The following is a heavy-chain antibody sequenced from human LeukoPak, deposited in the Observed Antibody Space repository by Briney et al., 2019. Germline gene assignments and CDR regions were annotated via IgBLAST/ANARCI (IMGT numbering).Heavy chain of an antibody. D-gene: IGHD6-13*01. Sequence: SETLSLTCAVSGGSISSSSYYWGWIRQPPGKGLEWIGSIYYSGSTYYNPSLKSRVTISADTSKNQFSLKLSSVTAADTAVYYCARGASSSWYVGYWGQGTLVTVSS. J-gene: IGHJ4*02. CDR2: IYYSGST. CDR1: GGSISSSSYY. CDR3: ARGASSSWYVGY. V-gene: IGHV4-39*07.